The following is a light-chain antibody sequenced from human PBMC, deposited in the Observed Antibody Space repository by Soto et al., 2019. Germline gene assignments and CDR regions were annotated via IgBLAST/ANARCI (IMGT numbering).Light chain of an antibody. Sequence: EIGLNRSPGTLFLPPGERATLSCRASQSISDSHLAWYQQKPGQAPRRFISGASSRATGIPDRFSGSGSETDFTLTIIRLEPEDFAVYYCQQYDSSPPTFGQGTKVDIK. CDR3: QQYDSSPPT. J-gene: IGKJ1*01. CDR2: GAS. CDR1: QSISDSH. V-gene: IGKV3-20*01.